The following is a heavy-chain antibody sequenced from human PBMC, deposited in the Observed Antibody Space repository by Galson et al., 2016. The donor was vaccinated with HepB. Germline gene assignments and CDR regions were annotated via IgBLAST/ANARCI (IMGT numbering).Heavy chain of an antibody. CDR1: GFTFRAYT. CDR3: VRGRIAVAGTGGYYFDH. D-gene: IGHD6-19*01. V-gene: IGHV3-49*04. CDR2: IRRKAFGGTT. Sequence: SLRLSCAASGFTFRAYTMNWVRQAPGKGLEWLGFIRRKAFGGTTQYAASVKGRFTISRDDSKTTAFLQMNSLKTEDTAVYYCVRGRIAVAGTGGYYFDHWGQGTLVPVSS. J-gene: IGHJ4*02.